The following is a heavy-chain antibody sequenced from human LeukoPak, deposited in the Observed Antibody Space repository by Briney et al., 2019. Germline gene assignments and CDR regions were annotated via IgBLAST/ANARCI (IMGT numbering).Heavy chain of an antibody. CDR2: ISSSGSTI. CDR1: GFTFSSYE. Sequence: GGSLRLSCAASGFTFSSYEMNWVRQAPGKGLEWVSYISSSGSTIYYADSVKGRFTISRDNAKNSLYLQMNSLRAEDTAVYYCARDAEVGYFDSSNFYDYWGQGTLVTVSS. V-gene: IGHV3-48*03. J-gene: IGHJ4*02. D-gene: IGHD3-22*01. CDR3: ARDAEVGYFDSSNFYDY.